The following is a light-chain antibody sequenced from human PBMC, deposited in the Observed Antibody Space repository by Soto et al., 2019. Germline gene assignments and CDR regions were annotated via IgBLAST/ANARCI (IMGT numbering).Light chain of an antibody. CDR3: SSYPTSAPYV. CDR1: SSDVGAYNF. V-gene: IGLV2-14*01. J-gene: IGLJ1*01. Sequence: QSVLTQPASVSGSPGQSITISCTGTSSDVGAYNFVSWYQHHPGRAPKLIIYEVTIRPSGVSNRFSGSKSGNTASLTISGLQAEDEADYYCSSYPTSAPYVLGSGTKV. CDR2: EVT.